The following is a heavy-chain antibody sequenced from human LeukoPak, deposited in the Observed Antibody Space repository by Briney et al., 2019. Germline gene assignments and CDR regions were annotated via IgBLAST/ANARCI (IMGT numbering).Heavy chain of an antibody. D-gene: IGHD3-10*01. V-gene: IGHV4-4*02. CDR2: IYHSGST. CDR3: ARTGGIMGSWFDP. Sequence: SVTLSLTCAVSGGSISSSNWWSWVRQPQGKGLEWIGEIYHSGSTNYNPSLKSRVTISVDKSKNQFSLKLSSVTAADTAVYYCARTGGIMGSWFDPWGQGTLVTVSS. CDR1: GGSISSSNW. J-gene: IGHJ5*02.